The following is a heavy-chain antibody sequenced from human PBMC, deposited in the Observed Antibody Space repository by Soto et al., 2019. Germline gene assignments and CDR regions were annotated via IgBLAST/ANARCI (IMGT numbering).Heavy chain of an antibody. J-gene: IGHJ5*02. CDR2: ISGSGDDT. CDR1: GFTFSNYA. CDR3: AKERLYDRSSEYSDP. Sequence: EVQLLEAGGGLVQPGGSLRVSCAASGFTFSNYALRCVRQAPGKGLEGVSSISGSGDDTYYADSVKVRFTISRDNSKNTLLLKMNSLRADDTDTYCCAKERLYDRSSEYSDPWGQVTLFTVSA. D-gene: IGHD2-8*01. V-gene: IGHV3-23*01.